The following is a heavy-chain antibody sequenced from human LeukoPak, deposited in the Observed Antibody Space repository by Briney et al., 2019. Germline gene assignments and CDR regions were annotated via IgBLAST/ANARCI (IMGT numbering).Heavy chain of an antibody. D-gene: IGHD3-22*01. Sequence: GGTLRLSCAASGFTFSSYGMSWVRQAPGKGLEWVSAISGSGGSTYYADSVRGRFTISRDNSKNTLYLQMNSLRAEDTAVYYCAKVGTYYYDSSGYYSGWFDYWAREPWSPSPQ. J-gene: IGHJ4*02. CDR3: AKVGTYYYDSSGYYSGWFDY. CDR2: ISGSGGST. CDR1: GFTFSSYG. V-gene: IGHV3-23*01.